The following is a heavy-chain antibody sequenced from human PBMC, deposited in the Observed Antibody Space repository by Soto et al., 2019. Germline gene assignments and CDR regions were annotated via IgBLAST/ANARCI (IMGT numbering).Heavy chain of an antibody. J-gene: IGHJ4*01. CDR1: GYTFTSYV. CDR2: LSGYNGNS. V-gene: IGHV1-18*01. D-gene: IGHD2-15*01. Sequence: QVQLVQSGAEVKKPGASVKGSCKTSGYTFTSYVISWVRQAPGQGLVWMGRLSGYNGNSNYEQNRHGRVTMTTDTSTSTAYMELRSLRSDDTAVYYCARADIQDIVVVVVAPEGLGYWGHGTVVTVSS. CDR3: ARADIQDIVVVVVAPEGLGY.